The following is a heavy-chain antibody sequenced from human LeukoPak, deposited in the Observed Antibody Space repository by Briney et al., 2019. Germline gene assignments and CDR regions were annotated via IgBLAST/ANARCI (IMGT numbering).Heavy chain of an antibody. CDR2: IYHSGST. V-gene: IGHV4-30-2*01. CDR1: GGSISSGGYY. CDR3: ASSSYDFWSGYPN. J-gene: IGHJ4*02. D-gene: IGHD3-3*01. Sequence: SETLSLTCTVSGGSISSGGYYWSWIRQPPGKGLEWIGYIYHSGSTYYNPSLKSRVTISVDRSKNQFSLKLSSVTAAGTAVYYCASSSYDFWSGYPNWGQGTLVTVSS.